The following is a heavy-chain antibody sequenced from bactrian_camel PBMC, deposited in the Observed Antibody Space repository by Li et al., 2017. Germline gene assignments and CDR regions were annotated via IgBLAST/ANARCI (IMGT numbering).Heavy chain of an antibody. J-gene: IGHJ4*01. CDR2: ISSGGGTT. D-gene: IGHD1*01. CDR3: AAKRCLAGATLSGPWPIRASEYNY. V-gene: IGHV3S1*01. CDR1: GFTFSSYR. Sequence: HVQLVESGGGLVQPGGSLRLSCAASGFTFSSYRMYWVRQAPGKGLEWVSAISSGGGTTYYADSVKGRFTISQDNAKKILYLDMNTLETGDTAMYYCAAKRCLAGATLSGPWPIRASEYNYWGQGTQVTVS.